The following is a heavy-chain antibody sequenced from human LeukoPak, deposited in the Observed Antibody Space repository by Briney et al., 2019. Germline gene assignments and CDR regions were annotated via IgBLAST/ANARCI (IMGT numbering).Heavy chain of an antibody. CDR3: ARHESRQPRRAPFDY. CDR2: IYYGGST. CDR1: GGSISSYY. Sequence: SETLSLTCTVSGGSISSYYWSWIRQPPGKGLEWIGYIYYGGSTNYNPSLKSRVTISVDTSKNQFSLKLSSVTAADTAVYYCARHESRQPRRAPFDYWGQGTLVTVSS. J-gene: IGHJ4*02. V-gene: IGHV4-59*08. D-gene: IGHD3-10*01.